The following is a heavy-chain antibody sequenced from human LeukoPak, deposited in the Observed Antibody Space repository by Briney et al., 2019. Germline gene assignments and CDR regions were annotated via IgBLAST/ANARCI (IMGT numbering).Heavy chain of an antibody. V-gene: IGHV3-9*01. CDR3: AKDGDILAGYLN. CDR1: GFTFNDYA. J-gene: IGHJ4*02. CDR2: ISWNSRDI. D-gene: IGHD3-9*01. Sequence: GGSLRLSCVASGFTFNDYAMHWVRQVPGKGLEWVSAISWNSRDIVYADSVKGRFSISRDNAKNSLYLQLNSLRADDTALYYCAKDGDILAGYLNWGQGTLVTVSS.